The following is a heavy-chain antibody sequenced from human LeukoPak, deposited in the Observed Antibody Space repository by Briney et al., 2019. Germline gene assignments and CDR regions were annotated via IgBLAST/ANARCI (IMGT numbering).Heavy chain of an antibody. CDR2: INSDGSST. Sequence: GGSLRLSCAASGFTFSSYWMHWVRQAPGKELVWVSRINSDGSSTSYADSVKGRFTISRDNAKNTLYLQMNSLRAEDTAVYYCARDGYSSGWSSGLFDYWGQGTLVTVSS. CDR3: ARDGYSSGWSSGLFDY. CDR1: GFTFSSYW. V-gene: IGHV3-74*01. D-gene: IGHD6-19*01. J-gene: IGHJ4*02.